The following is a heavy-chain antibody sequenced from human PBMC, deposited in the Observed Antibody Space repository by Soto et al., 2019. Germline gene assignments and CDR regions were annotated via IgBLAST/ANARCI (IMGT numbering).Heavy chain of an antibody. Sequence: GGSLRLSCAASGSTFSDSAMHWVRLASGKGLEWVCRIQTKSNDYATAYGESVKGRFTISRDESKDTAYLQMNSLKADDTAVYFCTCSVSGDTGLHFWGQGTLVTVSS. D-gene: IGHD5-18*01. CDR1: GSTFSDSA. V-gene: IGHV3-73*01. CDR2: IQTKSNDYAT. CDR3: TCSVSGDTGLHF. J-gene: IGHJ4*02.